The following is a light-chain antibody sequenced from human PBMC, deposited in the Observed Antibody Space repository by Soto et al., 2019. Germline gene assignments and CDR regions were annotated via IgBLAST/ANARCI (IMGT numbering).Light chain of an antibody. CDR3: QQRNSWPPPT. V-gene: IGKV3-11*01. CDR2: DSS. CDR1: QTISNS. Sequence: EIALTQSPATLSLSPGERGTLSCRASQTISNSLAWYQEKPGQAPRLLIYDSSNRATGIPPRFSGSGSGTDFTLTISSLEPEDFAVYYCQQRNSWPPPTFGGGTRVEI. J-gene: IGKJ4*01.